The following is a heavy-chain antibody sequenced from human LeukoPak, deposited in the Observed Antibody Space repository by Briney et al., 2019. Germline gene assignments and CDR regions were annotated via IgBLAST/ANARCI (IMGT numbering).Heavy chain of an antibody. Sequence: GRSLRLSCAASEFTFSNYALHWVRQAPGKGLQWVAVISYDGNTIHYADSVKGRFIIARDTSTNILYLQMNSPRAEDTAVYYCVRSGGLQKFDHWGQGTLVTVSS. V-gene: IGHV3-30-3*01. CDR2: ISYDGNTI. D-gene: IGHD3-16*01. J-gene: IGHJ4*02. CDR3: VRSGGLQKFDH. CDR1: EFTFSNYA.